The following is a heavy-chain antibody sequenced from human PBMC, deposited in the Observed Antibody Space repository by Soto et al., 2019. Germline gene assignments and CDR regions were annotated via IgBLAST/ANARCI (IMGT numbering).Heavy chain of an antibody. CDR2: INPKSGDT. V-gene: IGHV1-2*02. J-gene: IGHJ6*02. Sequence: ASVKVSCKASGYSFTGYGLHWVRQAPGQGLQWMGWINPKSGDTDYAQKFQGRVTMTREMSTNTAYLELSGLRSDDTADDSAVYYCTKSNCGCDVYFQYGLDVWGQGTTVTVSS. D-gene: IGHD3-16*01. CDR3: VYYCTKSNCGCDVYFQYGLDV. CDR1: GYSFTGYG.